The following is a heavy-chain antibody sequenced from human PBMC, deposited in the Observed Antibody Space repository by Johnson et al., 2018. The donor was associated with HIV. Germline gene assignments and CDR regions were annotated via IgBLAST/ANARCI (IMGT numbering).Heavy chain of an antibody. D-gene: IGHD2-2*01. CDR3: ARVAPAHNAFDI. Sequence: QVQLVESGGGLVKPGGSLRLSCAASGFTFSDYYMSWIRQAPGKGLEWVSYISSSGSTIYYADSVKGRFTISRDNSENTLYLQMNSLRAEDPAVYYCARVAPAHNAFDIWGQGTMVTVSS. CDR2: ISSSGSTI. CDR1: GFTFSDYY. V-gene: IGHV3-11*04. J-gene: IGHJ3*02.